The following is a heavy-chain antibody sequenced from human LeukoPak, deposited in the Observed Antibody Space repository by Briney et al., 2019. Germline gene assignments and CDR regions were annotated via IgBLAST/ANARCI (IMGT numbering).Heavy chain of an antibody. D-gene: IGHD3-22*01. Sequence: PSETLSLTCAVYGGPFSGYYWSWIRQPPGKGLEWIGEINHSGSTNYNPSLKSRVTISVDTSKNQFSLKLSSVTAADTAVYYCASHDSIGDFDYWGQGTLVTVSS. CDR1: GGPFSGYY. J-gene: IGHJ4*02. CDR2: INHSGST. V-gene: IGHV4-34*01. CDR3: ASHDSIGDFDY.